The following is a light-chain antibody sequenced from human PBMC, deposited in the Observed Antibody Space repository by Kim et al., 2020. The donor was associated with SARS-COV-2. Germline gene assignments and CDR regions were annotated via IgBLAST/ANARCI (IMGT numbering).Light chain of an antibody. J-gene: IGKJ2*01. CDR2: CAS. CDR3: QQYYDTPYT. Sequence: RATINCKTSQSVLNRSNNKNYLVWYQQKPGQPPKLLIYCASTRESGVPDRFSGSGSGTDFTLTISSLQAEDVAAYYCQQYYDTPYTFGQGTKLEI. CDR1: QSVLNRSNNKNY. V-gene: IGKV4-1*01.